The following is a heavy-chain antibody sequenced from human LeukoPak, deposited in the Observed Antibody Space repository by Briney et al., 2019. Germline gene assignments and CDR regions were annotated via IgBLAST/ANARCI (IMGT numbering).Heavy chain of an antibody. V-gene: IGHV4-4*07. D-gene: IGHD1-26*01. Sequence: SETLSLTCIVSGGSISSYYWSWIRQSAGKGLEWIGRIYTSGRTDYNPSLKSRVTISVDTSKNQFSLKLGSVTAADTAVYYCAREEALGSGSFDYWGQGTLVTVSS. CDR3: AREEALGSGSFDY. CDR2: IYTSGRT. CDR1: GGSISSYY. J-gene: IGHJ4*02.